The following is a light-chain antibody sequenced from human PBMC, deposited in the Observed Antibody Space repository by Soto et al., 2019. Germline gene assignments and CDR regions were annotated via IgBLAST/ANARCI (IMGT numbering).Light chain of an antibody. V-gene: IGKV3-15*01. CDR2: GAS. Sequence: EMVMTQSPATLSVSPGERATLSCRASQSVSSNLAWYQQKPGQAPRLLIYGASTRATGIPARFSGSGSGTEFTLTISSLQSEDFAVYYCQQYNNWPPWTLGQGTKVDIK. J-gene: IGKJ1*01. CDR1: QSVSSN. CDR3: QQYNNWPPWT.